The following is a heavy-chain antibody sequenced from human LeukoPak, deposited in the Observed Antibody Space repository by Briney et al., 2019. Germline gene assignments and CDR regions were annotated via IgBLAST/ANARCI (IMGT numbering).Heavy chain of an antibody. V-gene: IGHV1-3*01. Sequence: ASVKVSCTASGYTFTSYAIHWVRQAPGQRLEWMGWINAGNGNATYTQKFQDRVTFTRDTSASTAYMDLSSLRSEDTAVYYCARVSSGWHGYLDHWGQGTPVTVSS. CDR2: INAGNGNA. D-gene: IGHD6-25*01. CDR3: ARVSSGWHGYLDH. J-gene: IGHJ4*02. CDR1: GYTFTSYA.